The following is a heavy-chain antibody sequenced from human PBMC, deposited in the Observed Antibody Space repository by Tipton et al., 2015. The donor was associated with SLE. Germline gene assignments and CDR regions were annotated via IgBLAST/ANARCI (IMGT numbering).Heavy chain of an antibody. CDR2: ISHNGDP. Sequence: TLSLTCAVSGGPISSGGYSWSWSRQPPGKGLEWFGYISHNGDPYYNPSLKSRATISLDTPKNQFSLKLSAAPAADTAVYYCARGSWTGQYYDHWGQGTLVTVSS. CDR3: ARGSWTGQYYDH. V-gene: IGHV4-30-2*01. J-gene: IGHJ4*02. D-gene: IGHD3/OR15-3a*01. CDR1: GGPISSGGYS.